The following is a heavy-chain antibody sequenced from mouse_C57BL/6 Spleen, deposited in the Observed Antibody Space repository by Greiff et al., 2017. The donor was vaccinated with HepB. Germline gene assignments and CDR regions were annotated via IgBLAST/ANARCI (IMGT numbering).Heavy chain of an antibody. V-gene: IGHV5-17*01. CDR3: AREAGGAWFAY. CDR1: GFTFSDYG. CDR2: ISSGSSTI. J-gene: IGHJ3*01. Sequence: EVKLVESGGGLVKPGGSLKLSCAASGFTFSDYGMHWVRQAPEKGLEWVAYISSGSSTIYYADTVKGRFTISRDNAKNTLFLQMTSLRSEDTAMYYCAREAGGAWFAYWGQGTLVTVSA.